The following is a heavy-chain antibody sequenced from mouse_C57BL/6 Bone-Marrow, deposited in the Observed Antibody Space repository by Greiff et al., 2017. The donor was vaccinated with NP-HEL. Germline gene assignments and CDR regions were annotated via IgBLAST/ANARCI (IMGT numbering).Heavy chain of an antibody. Sequence: VKLVESGAELVKPGASVKMSCKASGYTFTTYPIEWMKQNHGKSLEWIGNFHPYNDDTKYNEKFKGKATLTVEKSSSTVYLELSRLTSDDSAVYYCARLIYDGYFLFDYWGKGTTLTVSS. CDR1: GYTFTTYP. CDR3: ARLIYDGYFLFDY. J-gene: IGHJ2*01. D-gene: IGHD2-3*01. V-gene: IGHV1-47*01. CDR2: FHPYNDDT.